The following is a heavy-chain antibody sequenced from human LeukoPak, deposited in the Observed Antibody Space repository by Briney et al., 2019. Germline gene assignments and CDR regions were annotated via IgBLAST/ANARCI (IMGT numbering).Heavy chain of an antibody. D-gene: IGHD6-19*01. J-gene: IGHJ4*02. Sequence: SETLSLTCAVYGGSFSGYYWSWIRQPPGKGLEWIGEINHSGSTNYNPSLKSRVTISVDTSKNQCSLKLSSVTAADTAVYYCASSIAVAPLPFDYWGQGTLVTVSS. CDR1: GGSFSGYY. V-gene: IGHV4-34*01. CDR2: INHSGST. CDR3: ASSIAVAPLPFDY.